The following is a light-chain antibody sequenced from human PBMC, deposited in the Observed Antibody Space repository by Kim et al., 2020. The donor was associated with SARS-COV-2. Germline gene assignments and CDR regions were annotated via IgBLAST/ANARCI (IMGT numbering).Light chain of an antibody. V-gene: IGKV1-8*01. CDR2: AAS. CDR3: QHCHSYPLT. CDR1: QDIRDR. Sequence: AIGLTQSPPSLSASTGDRVTITCRASQDIRDRLVWYQLIPGKAPKLLIYAASTLQSGVPSRFSGSGYGTDFTLTISSLQSEDFATYYCQHCHSYPLTFGGGTKVEI. J-gene: IGKJ4*01.